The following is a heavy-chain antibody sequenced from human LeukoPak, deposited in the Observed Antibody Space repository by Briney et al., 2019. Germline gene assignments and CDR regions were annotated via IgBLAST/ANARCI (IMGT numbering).Heavy chain of an antibody. CDR1: GFTFNSYW. D-gene: IGHD4-17*01. Sequence: PGGSLRLSCAASGFTFNSYWMSWVRQAPGKGLEWVANIKEDGSEKYYVDSVKGRFTISRDNAKSSLYLQMNSLRAEDTALYHCARAPPTTTDYGDYLTRWDYFDYWGQGTLVTVSS. CDR2: IKEDGSEK. V-gene: IGHV3-7*03. J-gene: IGHJ4*02. CDR3: ARAPPTTTDYGDYLTRWDYFDY.